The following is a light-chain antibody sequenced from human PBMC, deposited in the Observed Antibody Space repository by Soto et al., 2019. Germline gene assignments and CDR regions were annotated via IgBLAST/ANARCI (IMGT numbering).Light chain of an antibody. CDR1: QSASSSY. Sequence: EIVLTQSPGTLSLSPGERATLSCRASQSASSSYLVWYQQKPGQAPRLLIYGASSRATGIPDRFSGSGSGTDFTLTISRLEPEDFAVYYCQQYGSSPWTFGQGTKVEIK. CDR3: QQYGSSPWT. CDR2: GAS. J-gene: IGKJ1*01. V-gene: IGKV3-20*01.